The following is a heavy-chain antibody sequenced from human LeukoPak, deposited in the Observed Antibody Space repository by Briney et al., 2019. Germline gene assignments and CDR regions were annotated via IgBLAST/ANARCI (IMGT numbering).Heavy chain of an antibody. CDR2: IKEDGSEK. V-gene: IGHV3-7*03. CDR3: AGEPAATAGGMDV. D-gene: IGHD2-2*01. CDR1: GFTFSSYW. Sequence: GGSLRLSCVASGFTFSSYWMCWVRQAPGKGLEWVANIKEDGSEKHYVDSVKGRFTISRDNTKNSLYLQMNSLRAEDTALYYCAGEPAATAGGMDVWGQGTTVTVSS. J-gene: IGHJ6*02.